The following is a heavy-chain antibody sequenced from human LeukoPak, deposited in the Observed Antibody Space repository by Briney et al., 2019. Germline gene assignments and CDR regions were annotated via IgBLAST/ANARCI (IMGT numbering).Heavy chain of an antibody. J-gene: IGHJ4*02. CDR2: ISGSGGST. CDR1: GFTFSSYA. Sequence: GGSLRLSCAASGFTFSSYAMSWVRQAPGKGLEGVSAISGSGGSTYYADSVKGRFTISRDNSKNTLYLQMNSLRAEDTAVYYCAKDPRPGPFGDSTDADYWGQGTLVTVSS. D-gene: IGHD3-22*01. CDR3: AKDPRPGPFGDSTDADY. V-gene: IGHV3-23*01.